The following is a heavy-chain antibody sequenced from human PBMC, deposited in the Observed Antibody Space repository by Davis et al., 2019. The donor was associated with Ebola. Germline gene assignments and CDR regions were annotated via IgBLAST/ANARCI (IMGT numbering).Heavy chain of an antibody. V-gene: IGHV3-23*01. CDR2: ISGSGGST. CDR1: GFTFSDFA. J-gene: IGHJ6*02. CDR3: AVGSSRYYYYGMDV. Sequence: GGSLRLSCAASGFTFSDFAMHWVRQAPGQGLEWVSVISGSGGSTYYADSVKGRFTISRDNSKNTLYLQMNSLRAEDTAVYYCAVGSSRYYYYGMDVWGQGTTVTVSS. D-gene: IGHD6-6*01.